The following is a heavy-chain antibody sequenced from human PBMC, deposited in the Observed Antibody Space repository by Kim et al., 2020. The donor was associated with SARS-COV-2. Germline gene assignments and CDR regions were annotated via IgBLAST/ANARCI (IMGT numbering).Heavy chain of an antibody. CDR1: GFTFSNAW. Sequence: GGSLRLSCAVSGFTFSNAWLSWVRQAPGKGLGWVGRIKSKTDGGTTDYAAPVKGRSTISRDDSKNTLHLQMNSLKTEDTAVYYCTTASLLWFGELCYWGQGTLVTVSS. CDR2: IKSKTDGGTT. J-gene: IGHJ4*02. V-gene: IGHV3-15*01. D-gene: IGHD3-10*01. CDR3: TTASLLWFGELCY.